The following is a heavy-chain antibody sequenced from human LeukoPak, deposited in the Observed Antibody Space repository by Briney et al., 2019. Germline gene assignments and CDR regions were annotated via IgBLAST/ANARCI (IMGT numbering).Heavy chain of an antibody. CDR3: ARVEVLRYFDWLGNFDY. CDR2: INHSGST. D-gene: IGHD3-9*01. J-gene: IGHJ4*02. CDR1: GGSFSGYY. V-gene: IGHV4-34*01. Sequence: SETLSLTCAVYGGSFSGYYWSWIRQPPGKGLEWIGEINHSGSTNYNPSLKSRVTISVDTSKNQFSLKLSSVTAADTAVYYCARVEVLRYFDWLGNFDYWGQGTLVTVSS.